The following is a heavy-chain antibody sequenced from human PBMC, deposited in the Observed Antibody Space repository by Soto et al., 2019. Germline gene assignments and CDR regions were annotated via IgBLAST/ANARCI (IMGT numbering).Heavy chain of an antibody. J-gene: IGHJ4*02. V-gene: IGHV1-2*02. Sequence: ASVKVSCKASGYTFTGYYMHWLRQAPGQGLEWMGWINPNSGGTNYAQKFQGRVTMTRDTSISTAYMELSRLRSDDTAVYYCARVRIQLWLPPLDYWGQGTLVTVSS. CDR1: GYTFTGYY. D-gene: IGHD5-18*01. CDR3: ARVRIQLWLPPLDY. CDR2: INPNSGGT.